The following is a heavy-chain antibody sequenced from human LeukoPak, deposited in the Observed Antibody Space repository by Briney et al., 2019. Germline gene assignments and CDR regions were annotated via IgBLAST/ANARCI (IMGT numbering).Heavy chain of an antibody. CDR3: ALLATGAFDI. J-gene: IGHJ3*02. Sequence: ASVKVSCKASGVTFSSYAISWVREAPGQGLEWMGGIILMFGIANYAQKFQGRVTITADESTSTAYMELSSLRSEDTAVYYCALLATGAFDIWGQGTMVTVSS. D-gene: IGHD1-14*01. V-gene: IGHV1-69*13. CDR1: GVTFSSYA. CDR2: IILMFGIA.